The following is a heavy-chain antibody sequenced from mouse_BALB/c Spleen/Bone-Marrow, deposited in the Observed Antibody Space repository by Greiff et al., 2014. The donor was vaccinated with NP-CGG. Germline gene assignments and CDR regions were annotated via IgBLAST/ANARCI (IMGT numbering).Heavy chain of an antibody. CDR1: GFNIKDTY. CDR2: IDPANGNT. J-gene: IGHJ3*01. D-gene: IGHD2-4*01. CDR3: ARGDYGGFAY. V-gene: IGHV14-3*02. Sequence: EVKLMESGAELVKPGAPVKLSCTASGFNIKDTYMHWVKQRPEQGLEWIGRIDPANGNTKYDSKFQGKATITADTSSNTAYLQLSSLTSEDTAVYYCARGDYGGFAYWGQGTLVTVSA.